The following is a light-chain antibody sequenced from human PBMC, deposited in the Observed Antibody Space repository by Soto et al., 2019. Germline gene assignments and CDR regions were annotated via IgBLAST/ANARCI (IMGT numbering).Light chain of an antibody. CDR1: QTITTN. CDR3: QQYNNWPLT. CDR2: GAS. Sequence: ELVMTQSPATLSVSPGERATLSCRASQTITTNLAWYQLKPGQAPRLLIYGASTRATGIPARFSGSGSGTEFTLTISSLQSEDFAVYYCQQYNNWPLTFGGGTKVDIK. J-gene: IGKJ4*01. V-gene: IGKV3-15*01.